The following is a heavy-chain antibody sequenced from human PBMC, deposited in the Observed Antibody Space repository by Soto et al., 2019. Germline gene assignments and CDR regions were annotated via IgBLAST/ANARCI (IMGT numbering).Heavy chain of an antibody. V-gene: IGHV3-53*01. CDR3: ARESRLVSYYYYYGMDV. J-gene: IGHJ6*02. CDR2: IYSGGST. CDR1: GFTVSSNY. D-gene: IGHD6-19*01. Sequence: GGSLRLSCAASGFTVSSNYMSWVRQAPGKGLEWVSVIYSGGSTYYADSVKGRFTISRDNSKNTLYLQMNSLRAEDTAVYYCARESRLVSYYYYYGMDVWGQGTTVTVSS.